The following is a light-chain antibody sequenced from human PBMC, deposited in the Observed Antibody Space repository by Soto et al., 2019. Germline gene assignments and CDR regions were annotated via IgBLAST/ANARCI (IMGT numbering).Light chain of an antibody. CDR1: QSISSY. V-gene: IGKV1-39*01. J-gene: IGKJ5*01. CDR2: AAS. CDR3: QQGYSTIT. Sequence: DIQITQSPSSLSSSVLERFTITCRASQSISSYLNWYQQKPGKAPKLLIYAASSLQSGVPSRFSGSGSGTDFTLTIRGLQPEDFATYYCQQGYSTITFGQGTRLEIK.